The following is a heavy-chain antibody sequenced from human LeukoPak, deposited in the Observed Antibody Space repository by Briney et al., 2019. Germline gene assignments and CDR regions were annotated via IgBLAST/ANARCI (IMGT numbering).Heavy chain of an antibody. CDR1: GFTFSNYG. V-gene: IGHV3-21*04. D-gene: IGHD6-13*01. J-gene: IGHJ3*02. CDR3: AKELWVAAAGTHPVRAFDI. Sequence: GGSLRLSCAASGFTFSNYGMNWVRQAPGKGLEWISSITTAGTFKYYADSLRGRFTISRDNAKNSLFLQMDGLRAEDTAVYYCAKELWVAAAGTHPVRAFDIWGQGTMVTVSS. CDR2: ITTAGTFK.